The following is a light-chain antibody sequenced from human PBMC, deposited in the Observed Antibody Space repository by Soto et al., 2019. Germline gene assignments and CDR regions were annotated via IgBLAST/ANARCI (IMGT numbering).Light chain of an antibody. V-gene: IGKV3-11*01. CDR2: DAS. CDR1: QSVTNY. CDR3: QQRDDLYT. J-gene: IGKJ2*01. Sequence: EIVLTQSPATLSLSPGERATLSCRASQSVTNYGAWYQQKPGQAPRLLIYDASNRATGIPARFSGSGSGTDFTLTISSLEPEDFGVYYCQQRDDLYTFGQGTKLEIK.